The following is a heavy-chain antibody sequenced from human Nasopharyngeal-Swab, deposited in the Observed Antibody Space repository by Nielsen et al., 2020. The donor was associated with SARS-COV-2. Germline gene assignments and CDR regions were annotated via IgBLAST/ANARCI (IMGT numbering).Heavy chain of an antibody. CDR3: ARIYCSGGRCSREPQWFDP. Sequence: WIRQPPGKALEWLAHIFSNDEKSYSTFLKSRLTISKDTSKSQVVLTMTNMDPVDTATYYCARIYCSGGRCSREPQWFDPWGQGTLVTVSS. J-gene: IGHJ5*02. CDR2: IFSNDEK. V-gene: IGHV2-26*01. D-gene: IGHD2-15*01.